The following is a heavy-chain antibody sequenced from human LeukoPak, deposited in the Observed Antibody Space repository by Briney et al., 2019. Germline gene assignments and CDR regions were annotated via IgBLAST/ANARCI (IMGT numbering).Heavy chain of an antibody. CDR2: ISYSGST. CDR3: AREWRVRYSSSWYGPIDY. Sequence: SETLSLTCTVSGGSISSYYWSRIRQPPGKGLEWIGYISYSGSTNYNPSLKSRVTISVDTSKNQFSLKLSSVTAADTAVYYCAREWRVRYSSSWYGPIDYWGQGTLVTVSS. D-gene: IGHD6-13*01. V-gene: IGHV4-59*12. CDR1: GGSISSYY. J-gene: IGHJ4*02.